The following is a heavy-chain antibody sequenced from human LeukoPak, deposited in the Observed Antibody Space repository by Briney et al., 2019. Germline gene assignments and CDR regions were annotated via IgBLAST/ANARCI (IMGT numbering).Heavy chain of an antibody. Sequence: PGGSLRLSCAASGFTFSGYPMNWVRQAPGKGLEWVSYISSGSGTIYYTASVRGRFTISRDNAKNSLSLQMNSLRAEDTAVYYCARGPLSGHLFDYWGQGTLVTAPS. D-gene: IGHD1-26*01. J-gene: IGHJ4*02. V-gene: IGHV3-48*04. CDR3: ARGPLSGHLFDY. CDR1: GFTFSGYP. CDR2: ISSGSGTI.